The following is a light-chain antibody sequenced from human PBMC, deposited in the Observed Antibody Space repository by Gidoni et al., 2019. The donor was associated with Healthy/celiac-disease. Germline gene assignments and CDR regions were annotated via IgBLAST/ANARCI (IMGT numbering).Light chain of an antibody. CDR3: QQSYSTLCT. V-gene: IGKV1-39*01. CDR1: QSISSY. CDR2: AAS. Sequence: DIKMTQSPSSLSASVGDRVTITCRASQSISSYLNWYQRKPGKAPKLLIYAASSLQSGVPSRFSGSGSGTDFPLTISSLQPEEFATYYCQQSYSTLCTFGQGTKVEIK. J-gene: IGKJ1*01.